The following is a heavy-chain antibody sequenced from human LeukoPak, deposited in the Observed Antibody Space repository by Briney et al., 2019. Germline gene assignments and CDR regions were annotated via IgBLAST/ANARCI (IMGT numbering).Heavy chain of an antibody. CDR2: ISYDGSNK. CDR1: GFTFSSYG. Sequence: PGGSLRLSCAASGFTFSSYGIHWVRQAPGKGLEWVVVISYDGSNKYYADSVKGRFTISRDNPKNTLYLQMNSLRAEDTAVYYCAKDRSSTWSFDYWGQGTLVTVSS. CDR3: AKDRSSTWSFDY. J-gene: IGHJ4*02. V-gene: IGHV3-30*18. D-gene: IGHD6-13*01.